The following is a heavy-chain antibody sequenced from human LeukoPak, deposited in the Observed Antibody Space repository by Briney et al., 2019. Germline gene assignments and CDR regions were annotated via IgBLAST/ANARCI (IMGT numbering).Heavy chain of an antibody. CDR1: GDPISTSSDY. J-gene: IGHJ3*02. V-gene: IGHV4-61*08. CDR3: AKSTSDPVNAFDI. Sequence: PSETLSLTCTVSGDPISTSSDYKWTWIRQPPRKGLEWIGYIYYSGSTNYNPSLQSRVTISVDTSNNQFSLKLTSVTAADTAVYYCAKSTSDPVNAFDIWGQGTMVTVSS. CDR2: IYYSGST.